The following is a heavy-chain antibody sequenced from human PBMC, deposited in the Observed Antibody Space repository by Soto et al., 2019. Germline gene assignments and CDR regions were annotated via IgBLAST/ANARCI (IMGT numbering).Heavy chain of an antibody. CDR3: AHHRPLRPIGY. V-gene: IGHV2-5*02. CDR1: GFSLNTSGVG. Sequence: QITLKESGPTLVKPTQTLTLTCTFSGFSLNTSGVGVAWIRQPPGKALEWLALIYWDDDKRYSPSLKSRLTITKDTAKTQVVLTMTNMDPVDTATYYCAHHRPLRPIGYWSQGTLVTVSS. J-gene: IGHJ4*02. CDR2: IYWDDDK.